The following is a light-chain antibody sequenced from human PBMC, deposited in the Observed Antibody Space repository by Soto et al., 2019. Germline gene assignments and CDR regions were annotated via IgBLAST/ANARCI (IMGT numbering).Light chain of an antibody. CDR1: QSINNY. CDR3: QQSYITPWT. V-gene: IGKV1-39*01. J-gene: IGKJ1*01. CDR2: AAS. Sequence: DIQMTQSPSCLSISVGDRVTITCRASQSINNYLNWYQQKPGRVPKVLIYAASRLQSGVPSRFSGSGSGTDFTLTISGLQPEDSATYYCQQSYITPWTFGQGTKVEIK.